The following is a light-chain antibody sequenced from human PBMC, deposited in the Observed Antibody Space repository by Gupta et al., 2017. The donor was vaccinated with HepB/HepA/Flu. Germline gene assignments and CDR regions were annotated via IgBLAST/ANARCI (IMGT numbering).Light chain of an antibody. J-gene: IGKJ2*03. CDR1: QSVSSSY. Sequence: DIVLTQSPGTLSLYPGQRATLSCRASQSVSSSYLAWYQQKPGQATRLLIYGASSRATGIPDRFSGSGSGTDFTLTISRLEPEDFAVYYCQQYGSSPRSFGQGTKLEIK. CDR2: GAS. CDR3: QQYGSSPRS. V-gene: IGKV3-20*01.